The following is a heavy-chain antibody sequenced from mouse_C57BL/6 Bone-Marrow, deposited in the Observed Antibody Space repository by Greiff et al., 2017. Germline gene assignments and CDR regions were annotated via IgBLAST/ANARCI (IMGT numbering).Heavy chain of an antibody. V-gene: IGHV1-4*01. J-gene: IGHJ2*01. Sequence: VQLQQSGAELARPGASVKMSCKASGYTFTSYTMHWVKQRPGQGLEWIGYINPSSGYTKYNQKFKDKATLTADKTSSTAYMQLSILTSEASAVFYCASLYGLDYWGQGTTLTVSS. D-gene: IGHD1-1*01. CDR3: ASLYGLDY. CDR2: INPSSGYT. CDR1: GYTFTSYT.